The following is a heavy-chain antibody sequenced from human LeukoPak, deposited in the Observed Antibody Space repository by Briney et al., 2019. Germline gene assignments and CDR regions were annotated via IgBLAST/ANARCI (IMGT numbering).Heavy chain of an antibody. J-gene: IGHJ4*02. V-gene: IGHV3-74*01. Sequence: GGSLRLSCAASGFTLSNYWMHWVRQVPGKGLLWVSRINSDGSPTFYADSVKGRFTISRDNAKNTLYLQMNSLRAEDTAVYYCAKCGNSGCHLIDYWGQGTLVTVSS. CDR3: AKCGNSGCHLIDY. CDR1: GFTLSNYW. CDR2: INSDGSPT. D-gene: IGHD5-12*01.